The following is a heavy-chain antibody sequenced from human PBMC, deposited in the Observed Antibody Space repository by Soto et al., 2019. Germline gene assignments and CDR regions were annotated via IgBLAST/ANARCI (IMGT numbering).Heavy chain of an antibody. J-gene: IGHJ5*02. CDR2: INHSGST. Sequence: SETLSLTCAVYGGSFSGYYWSWIRQPPGKGLEWIGEINHSGSTNYNPSLKSRVTISVDTSKNQFSLKLSSVTAADTAVYYCARLGAQEIDPWGQGTLVTVSS. CDR1: GGSFSGYY. V-gene: IGHV4-34*01. D-gene: IGHD3-16*01. CDR3: ARLGAQEIDP.